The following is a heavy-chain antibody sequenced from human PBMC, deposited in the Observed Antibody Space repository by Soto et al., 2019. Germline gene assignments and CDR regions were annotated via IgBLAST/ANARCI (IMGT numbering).Heavy chain of an antibody. CDR3: ASETNQKDDAFDI. V-gene: IGHV3-33*01. CDR2: IWYDGSNK. Sequence: QVQLVESGGGVVQPGRSLRLSCAASGFTFSSYGMHWVRQAPGKGLERVAVIWYDGSNKYYADSVKGRFTISRDNSKHPLYLQMNSLRAEDTAVYYCASETNQKDDAFDIWGQGTMVTVSS. CDR1: GFTFSSYG. D-gene: IGHD2-2*01. J-gene: IGHJ3*02.